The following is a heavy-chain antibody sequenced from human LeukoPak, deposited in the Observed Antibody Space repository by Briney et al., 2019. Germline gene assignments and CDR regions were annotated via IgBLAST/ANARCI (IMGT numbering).Heavy chain of an antibody. CDR3: RAAADLNDY. V-gene: IGHV3-73*01. J-gene: IGHJ4*02. CDR1: GFTFSGSA. Sequence: GGSLKLSCAASGFTFSGSAMHWVRQASGKGLEWLGRIRSKADSYTTAYAASVKGRFIVSRDGSKNTAYLQMNSLKTEDTAVYYCRAAADLNDYWGQGTLVTVSS. D-gene: IGHD6-13*01. CDR2: IRSKADSYTT.